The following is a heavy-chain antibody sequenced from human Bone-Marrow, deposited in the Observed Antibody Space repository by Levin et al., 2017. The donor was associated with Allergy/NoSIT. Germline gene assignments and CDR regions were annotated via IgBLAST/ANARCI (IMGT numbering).Heavy chain of an antibody. CDR2: ISSSSSYI. CDR1: GFTFSSYS. D-gene: IGHD3-3*01. J-gene: IGHJ6*02. V-gene: IGHV3-21*01. CDR3: ARDFRITIFGVVITTPPGGMDV. Sequence: PGGSLRLSCAASGFTFSSYSMNWVRQAPGKGLEWVSSISSSSSYIYYADSVKGRFTISRDNAKNSLYLQMNSLRAEDTAVYYCARDFRITIFGVVITTPPGGMDVWGQGTTVTVSS.